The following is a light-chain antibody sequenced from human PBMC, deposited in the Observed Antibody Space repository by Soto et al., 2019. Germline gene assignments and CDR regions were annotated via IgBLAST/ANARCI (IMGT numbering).Light chain of an antibody. J-gene: IGKJ5*01. CDR2: AAS. CDR3: QQYYRSSIT. Sequence: DIQMTQFPSSLSASVGDRVTITCRASQTISSYLHWYQLKPGQAPKLLIYAASSLQSGVPSRFSGSGSGTEFTLTISSLQPDDFATYYCQQYYRSSITFGQGTRLEI. CDR1: QTISSY. V-gene: IGKV1-39*01.